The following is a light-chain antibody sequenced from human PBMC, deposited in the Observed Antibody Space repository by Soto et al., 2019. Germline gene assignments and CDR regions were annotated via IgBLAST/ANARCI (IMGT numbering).Light chain of an antibody. CDR3: SSYTSSSTYV. CDR1: SSDVATFNL. Sequence: QSALTQPASVSGSPGQSITISCTGTSSDVATFNLVSWYQQHPGKAPQLIIYEGSKRPSGVSNRFSASKSGNTASLTISGLQAEDEAHYYCSSYTSSSTYVFGTGTKLTVL. V-gene: IGLV2-14*02. CDR2: EGS. J-gene: IGLJ1*01.